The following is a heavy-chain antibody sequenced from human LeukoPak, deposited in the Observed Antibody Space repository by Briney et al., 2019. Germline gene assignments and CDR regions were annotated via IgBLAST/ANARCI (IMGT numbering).Heavy chain of an antibody. D-gene: IGHD3-10*01. CDR2: ISIAGDT. CDR3: ARGRHYGSGSRYWFDP. J-gene: IGHJ5*02. V-gene: IGHV3-13*01. Sequence: PGGSLRLSCAASGFKFSTYAMHWVRQAPGKRLEWVSSISIAGDTYYPGSVKDRFTIFRENANNSLYLQMNNVRAGDPAVYYCARGRHYGSGSRYWFDPWGQGTLVIVSS. CDR1: GFKFSTYA.